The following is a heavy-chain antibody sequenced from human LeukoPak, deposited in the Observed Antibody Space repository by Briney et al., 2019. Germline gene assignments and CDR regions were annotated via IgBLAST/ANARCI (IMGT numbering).Heavy chain of an antibody. CDR2: IYPNNSDS. V-gene: IGHV5-51*01. CDR1: GYGFTNYW. D-gene: IGHD2-15*01. Sequence: PGDSLKISCKGSGYGFTNYWVGWVRQMPGKGLEWMGIIYPNNSDSRYSPSFRGQVTISVDRSITTAYLQWNSLKPSDTAMYYCALSSGAFDSAGYFDYWGQGTLVTVSS. CDR3: ALSSGAFDSAGYFDY. J-gene: IGHJ4*02.